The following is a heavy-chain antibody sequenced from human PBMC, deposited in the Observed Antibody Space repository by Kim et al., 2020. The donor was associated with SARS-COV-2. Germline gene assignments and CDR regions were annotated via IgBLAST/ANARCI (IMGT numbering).Heavy chain of an antibody. V-gene: IGHV4-59*01. Sequence: PSLTSRVTISVDTSKHQFSLKLSSVTAADTAVYYCARSRPNWNYVDAFDIWGQGTMVTVSS. J-gene: IGHJ3*02. CDR3: ARSRPNWNYVDAFDI. D-gene: IGHD1-7*01.